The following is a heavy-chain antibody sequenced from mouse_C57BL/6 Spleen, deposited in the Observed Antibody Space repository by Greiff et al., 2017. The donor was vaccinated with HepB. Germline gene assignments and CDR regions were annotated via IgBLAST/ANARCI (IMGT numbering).Heavy chain of an antibody. J-gene: IGHJ3*01. D-gene: IGHD1-1*01. V-gene: IGHV5-6*01. Sequence: EVMLVESGGDLVKPGGSLKLSCAASGFTFSSYGMSWVRQTPDKRLEWVATISSGGSYTYYPDSVKGRFTISRDNAKNTLYLQMSSLKSEDTAMYYCARQASRAWFAYWGQGTLVTVSA. CDR2: ISSGGSYT. CDR3: ARQASRAWFAY. CDR1: GFTFSSYG.